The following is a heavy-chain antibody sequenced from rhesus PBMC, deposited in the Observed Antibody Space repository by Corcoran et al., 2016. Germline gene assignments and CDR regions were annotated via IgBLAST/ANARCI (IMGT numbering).Heavy chain of an antibody. CDR1: GFTFSSYG. Sequence: EVQLVETGGGLVQPGGSLKLSCAASGFTFSSYGMSWVRQAPGKGLEWVSYISNGGGSTYNADSVKGRITISRDNSKNTLSLQMNSLRAEDTAVYYCATYSGYSLREFDYWGQGVLVTVSS. J-gene: IGHJ4*01. CDR2: ISNGGGST. V-gene: IGHV3S5*01. CDR3: ATYSGYSLREFDY. D-gene: IGHD5-24*01.